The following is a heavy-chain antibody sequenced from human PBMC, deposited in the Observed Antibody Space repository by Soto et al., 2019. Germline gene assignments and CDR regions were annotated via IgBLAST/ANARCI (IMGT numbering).Heavy chain of an antibody. CDR2: INSDGSTA. D-gene: IGHD3-10*01. V-gene: IGHV3-74*01. J-gene: IGHJ4*02. CDR3: ARGIRNYYGSDF. CDR1: GFTFSSYW. Sequence: EVQLVESGGGLVQPGGSLRLSCEASGFTFSSYWMHWVRQSPGKGLEWVSRINSDGSTANYADSVKGRFTISRDNARDTLYLYLQMNSLRAEDTAVYYCARGIRNYYGSDFWGQGPLVTVSS.